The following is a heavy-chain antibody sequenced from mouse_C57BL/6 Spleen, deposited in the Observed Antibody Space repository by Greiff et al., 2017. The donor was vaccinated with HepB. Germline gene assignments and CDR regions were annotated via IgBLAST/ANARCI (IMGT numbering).Heavy chain of an antibody. V-gene: IGHV5-9*01. D-gene: IGHD1-1*01. Sequence: DVMLVESGGGLVKPGGSLKLSCAASGFTFSSYTMSWVRQTPEKRLEWVATISGGGGNTYYPDSVKGRFTISRDNAKNTLYLQMSRLRSEDTALYYCARRGEDDGSSYGYFDVWGTGTTVTVSS. CDR2: ISGGGGNT. CDR1: GFTFSSYT. J-gene: IGHJ1*03. CDR3: ARRGEDDGSSYGYFDV.